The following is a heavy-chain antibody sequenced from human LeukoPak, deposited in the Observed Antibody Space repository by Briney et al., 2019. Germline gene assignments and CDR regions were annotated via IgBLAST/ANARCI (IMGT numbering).Heavy chain of an antibody. CDR2: ISYDGSNK. CDR1: GFTFSSYG. Sequence: GGSLRLSCAASGFTFSSYGMHWVRQAPGKGLEWVAVISYDGSNKYYADSVKGRFTISRDNSKNTLYLQMNSLRAEDTAVYYCAKDFFDYDSSGYYKNWGQGTLVTVSS. V-gene: IGHV3-30*18. D-gene: IGHD3-22*01. J-gene: IGHJ4*02. CDR3: AKDFFDYDSSGYYKN.